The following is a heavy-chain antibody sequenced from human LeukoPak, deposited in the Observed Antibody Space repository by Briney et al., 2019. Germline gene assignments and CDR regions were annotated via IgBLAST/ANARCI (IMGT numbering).Heavy chain of an antibody. J-gene: IGHJ2*01. D-gene: IGHD3-22*01. CDR2: IIPIFGTA. CDR1: GGTFSSYA. CDR3: ARGGMQNYYDSGGYPTYWYFDL. V-gene: IGHV1-69*13. Sequence: SVKVSCKASGGTFSSYAISWVRQAPGQGLEWMGGIIPIFGTANYAQKFQGRVTITADESTSTAYMELSSLRSEDTAVYYCARGGMQNYYDSGGYPTYWYFDLWGRGTLVTVSS.